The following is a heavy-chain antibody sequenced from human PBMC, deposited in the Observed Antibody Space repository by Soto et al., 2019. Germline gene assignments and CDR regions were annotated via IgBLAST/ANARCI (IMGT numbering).Heavy chain of an antibody. J-gene: IGHJ5*02. CDR3: ASEYSSSSWFDP. CDR2: ISYSGTT. V-gene: IGHV4-39*02. CDR1: GGSISSGSYY. D-gene: IGHD6-6*01. Sequence: SETLSLTCTVSGGSISSGSYYWGWIRQPPGKGLEWIGSISYSGTTYFNPSLQSRAAISVDTSKSHFSLNLSSVTAADTAIYYCASEYSSSSWFDPWCQGTLVTVSS.